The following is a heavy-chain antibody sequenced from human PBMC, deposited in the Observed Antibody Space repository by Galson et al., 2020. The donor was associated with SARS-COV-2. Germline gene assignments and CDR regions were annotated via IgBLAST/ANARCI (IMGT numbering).Heavy chain of an antibody. Sequence: ETSETLSLTCTVSGGSISSGGYYWSWIRQHPGKGLEWIGYIYYSGSTYYNPSLKSRVTISVDTTKNQFSLKLSSGTAADTAVDYCARSSRTIFGVGQHVDYWGQGTLGTVAS. CDR1: GGSISSGGYY. J-gene: IGHJ4*02. CDR3: ARSSRTIFGVGQHVDY. V-gene: IGHV4-31*03. D-gene: IGHD3-3*01. CDR2: IYYSGST.